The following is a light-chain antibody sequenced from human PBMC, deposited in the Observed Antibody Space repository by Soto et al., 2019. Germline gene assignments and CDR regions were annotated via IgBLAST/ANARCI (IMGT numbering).Light chain of an antibody. CDR2: AAS. V-gene: IGKV1-16*02. CDR1: QGIDNN. Sequence: DIQVTQPPSSLSASVGDRVTITCRASQGIDNNLAWIQQRPGKAPRSLIYAASNLHRGVPSKFSASGSGTDFTLTISSLQPEDFATYYCQQYRTYPFTFGPGTKV. CDR3: QQYRTYPFT. J-gene: IGKJ3*01.